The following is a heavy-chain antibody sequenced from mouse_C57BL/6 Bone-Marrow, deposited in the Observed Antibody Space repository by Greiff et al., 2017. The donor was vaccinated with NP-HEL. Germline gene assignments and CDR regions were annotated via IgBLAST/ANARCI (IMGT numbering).Heavy chain of an antibody. D-gene: IGHD2-4*01. CDR2: INPSSGYT. V-gene: IGHV1-4*01. CDR1: GYTFTSYT. J-gene: IGHJ3*01. CDR3: AREGGDYPFAY. Sequence: QVQLQQSGAELARPGASVKMSCKASGYTFTSYTMHRVKQRPGQGLEWIGYINPSSGYTKYNQKFKDKATLTADKSSSTAYMQLSSLTSEDSAVYYCAREGGDYPFAYWGQGTLVTVSA.